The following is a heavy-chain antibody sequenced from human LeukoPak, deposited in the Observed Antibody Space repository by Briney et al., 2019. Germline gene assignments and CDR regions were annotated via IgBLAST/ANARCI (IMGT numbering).Heavy chain of an antibody. CDR2: IIPIFGTA. CDR3: AAEGEAVAGRIDY. J-gene: IGHJ4*02. Sequence: SVKVSCKASGGTFSSYAISWVRQAPGQGLEWMGGIIPIFGTANYAQKFQGRVTITADESTSTAYMELSSLRSEDTAVYYCAAEGEAVAGRIDYWGQGTLVTVSS. D-gene: IGHD6-19*01. CDR1: GGTFSSYA. V-gene: IGHV1-69*13.